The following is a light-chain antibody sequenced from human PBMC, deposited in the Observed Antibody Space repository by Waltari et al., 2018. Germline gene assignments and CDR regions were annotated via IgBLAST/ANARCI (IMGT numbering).Light chain of an antibody. CDR2: YDS. CDR1: NIGSKR. J-gene: IGLJ2*01. CDR3: LVWHSTTDHHGV. Sequence: SYVVTQSPSVSVAPGETARNTCGGDNIGSKRVHWYQQRPGQAPVLVISYDSDRPSGIPERFSGSNSGNTATLTISWVEADDEADYYCLVWHSTTDHHGVFGGGTKLTVL. V-gene: IGLV3-21*04.